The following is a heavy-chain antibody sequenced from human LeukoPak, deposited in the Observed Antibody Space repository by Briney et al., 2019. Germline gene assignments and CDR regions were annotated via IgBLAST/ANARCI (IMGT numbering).Heavy chain of an antibody. CDR2: TYYRSKWCN. CDR3: ARVDYDRSGSYYGLDY. CDR1: GDSVSSNSAA. Sequence: SQTLSLTCAISGDSVSSNSAAWNWIRQSPSRGLEWLGSTYYRSKWCNDYAVSVKGRVTINPDTSKNQFSLQLNSVTPEDTAVYYCARVDYDRSGSYYGLDYWGQGTLVTVSS. V-gene: IGHV6-1*01. D-gene: IGHD3-22*01. J-gene: IGHJ4*02.